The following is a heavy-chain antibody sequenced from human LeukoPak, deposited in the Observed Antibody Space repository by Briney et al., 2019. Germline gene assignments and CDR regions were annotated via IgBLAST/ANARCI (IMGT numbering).Heavy chain of an antibody. CDR3: ARDGSGFYLYYYMDV. J-gene: IGHJ6*03. CDR1: GFTFTDYS. Sequence: GGSLRLSCAASGFTFTDYSMTWVRQAPGKGLEWVSSISTVSTYKFYLDSVKGRFTISRDNAKNILYLQMSSLSAEDTAVYYCARDGSGFYLYYYMDVWGRGTPVTVSS. CDR2: ISTVSTYK. V-gene: IGHV3-21*01. D-gene: IGHD6-25*01.